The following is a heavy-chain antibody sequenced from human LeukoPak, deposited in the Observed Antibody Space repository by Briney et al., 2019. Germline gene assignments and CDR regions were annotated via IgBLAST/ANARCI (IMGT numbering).Heavy chain of an antibody. CDR3: ARGSYGYD. D-gene: IGHD1-26*01. CDR1: GYTFTDYY. CDR2: INPNPNSGGT. V-gene: IGHV1-2*02. J-gene: IGHJ4*02. Sequence: ASVKVSCKASGYTFTDYYLHWVRQAPGQGLEWVGWINPNPNSGGTSYAQKVQGRVTMTRDTSINTAYMELSGLRSDDTAVYFCARGSYGYDWGQGTLVTVSS.